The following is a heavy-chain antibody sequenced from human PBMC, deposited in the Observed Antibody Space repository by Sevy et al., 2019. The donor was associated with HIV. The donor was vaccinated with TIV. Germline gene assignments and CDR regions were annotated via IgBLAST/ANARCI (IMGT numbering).Heavy chain of an antibody. J-gene: IGHJ5*02. CDR1: GGPMTTYY. CDR2: VYYSGST. CDR3: AKGFFGAFDP. D-gene: IGHD1-26*01. V-gene: IGHV4-59*03. Sequence: SETLSLTCTVSGGPMTTYYWSWLRQPPGKGLEWIGYVYYSGSTNYNPSLKSRVTISVDTSKNQFSLKLTSVTAADTAVYYCAKGFFGAFDPWGQGTLVTVSS.